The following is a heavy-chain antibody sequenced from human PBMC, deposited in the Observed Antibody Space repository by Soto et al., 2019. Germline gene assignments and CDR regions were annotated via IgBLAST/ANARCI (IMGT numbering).Heavy chain of an antibody. Sequence: QVQLVESGGGLVKPGGSLRLSCAASGFTFSDYYMSWIRQAPGKGLEWLSYISGSGSTIYYADSVKGRITISRDNGKNSLYLQMNSLRAEDTAEYYCVRSGYTYGLPYFDYWGQGALVTVSS. D-gene: IGHD5-18*01. V-gene: IGHV3-11*01. CDR1: GFTFSDYY. CDR2: ISGSGSTI. CDR3: VRSGYTYGLPYFDY. J-gene: IGHJ4*02.